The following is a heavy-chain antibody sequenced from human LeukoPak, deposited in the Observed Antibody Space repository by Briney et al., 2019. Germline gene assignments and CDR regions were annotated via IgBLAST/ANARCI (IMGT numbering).Heavy chain of an antibody. CDR3: AKGQDILTGYYTYFDY. J-gene: IGHJ4*02. CDR2: ISGIGGST. Sequence: GGSLRLSCAASGFTFSSYAMSWVRQAPGKGPEWVSAISGIGGSTYYADSVKGRFTISRDNSKNTLYLQMNSLRAEDTAVYYCAKGQDILTGYYTYFDYWGQGTLVTVSS. CDR1: GFTFSSYA. D-gene: IGHD3-9*01. V-gene: IGHV3-23*01.